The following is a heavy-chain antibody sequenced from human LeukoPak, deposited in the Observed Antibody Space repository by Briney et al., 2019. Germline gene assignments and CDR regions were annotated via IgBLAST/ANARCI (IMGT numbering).Heavy chain of an antibody. CDR2: ISSSSTYI. D-gene: IGHD2-2*01. CDR1: GFTFSSYN. Sequence: GGSLRLSGTASGFTFSSYNMNWVRQAPGQGLEWVSSISSSSTYIYYADSVRGRFTLSRDDAKNSLSLQMDSLTAEDTAVYYCARDVCSSINCYFDYWGQGTLVTVSS. J-gene: IGHJ4*02. V-gene: IGHV3-21*01. CDR3: ARDVCSSINCYFDY.